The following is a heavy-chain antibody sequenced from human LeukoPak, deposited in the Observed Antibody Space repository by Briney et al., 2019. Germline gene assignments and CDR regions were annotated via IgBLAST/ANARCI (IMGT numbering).Heavy chain of an antibody. CDR2: IYYSGST. CDR3: ARGSGAFDD. CDR1: GGSISGSY. V-gene: IGHV4-59*01. J-gene: IGHJ4*02. Sequence: PSETLSLTCTVSGGSISGSYWSWIRQPPGKGLEWIGYIYYSGSTNYNPSLKSRVTISVDTSKNQFSLKLNSVIAADTAVYNCARGSGAFDDWGQGTLVTVSS.